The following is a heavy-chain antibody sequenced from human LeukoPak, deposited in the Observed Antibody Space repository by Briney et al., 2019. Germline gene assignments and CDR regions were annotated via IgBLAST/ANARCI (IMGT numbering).Heavy chain of an antibody. D-gene: IGHD3-10*01. CDR1: EFTFSNFW. CDR3: AKGVGGSTNYYYMDV. V-gene: IGHV3-30*02. J-gene: IGHJ6*03. Sequence: GGSLRLSCSASEFTFSNFWMSWVRQAPGKGLEWVAFIPYDGSNKFYADSVKGRFTISRDNSKNTLYLQMNSLRAEDTAVYYCAKGVGGSTNYYYMDVWGKGTTVTVSS. CDR2: IPYDGSNK.